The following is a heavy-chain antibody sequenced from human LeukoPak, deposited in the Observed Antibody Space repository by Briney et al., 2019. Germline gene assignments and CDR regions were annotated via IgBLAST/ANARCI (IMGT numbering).Heavy chain of an antibody. J-gene: IGHJ4*02. CDR2: IKQEGSEK. CDR3: ARDSSGWYGDEYYFDY. Sequence: GGSLRLSCAASGFTFSSYWMSWVRQAPGKGLEWVANIKQEGSEKYYVESVKGRFTISRDKAKNSLYLQMNSLRAEDTAVYYCARDSSGWYGDEYYFDYWGQGTLVTVSS. D-gene: IGHD6-19*01. CDR1: GFTFSSYW. V-gene: IGHV3-7*01.